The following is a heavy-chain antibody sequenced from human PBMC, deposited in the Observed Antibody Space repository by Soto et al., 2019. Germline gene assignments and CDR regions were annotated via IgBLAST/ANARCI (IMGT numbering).Heavy chain of an antibody. CDR2: IHYSGNT. CDR3: VRTTQGGNMDV. Sequence: QVHLQESGPGLVKPSDTLSLTCTVSGGSISGYYWTWFRQPPGKGLEWIAYIHYSGNTKYNPSLKSRVSVSKDTSKNQFSPKLSSVTAADTAVYYCVRTTQGGNMDVWGQGATVTVSS. D-gene: IGHD1-26*01. J-gene: IGHJ6*02. V-gene: IGHV4-59*07. CDR1: GGSISGYY.